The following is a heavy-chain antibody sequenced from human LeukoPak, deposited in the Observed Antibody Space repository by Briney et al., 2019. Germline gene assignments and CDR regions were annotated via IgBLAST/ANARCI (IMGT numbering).Heavy chain of an antibody. CDR3: TRASYYYDSSDYYGSLYFDY. V-gene: IGHV3-9*01. J-gene: IGHJ4*02. CDR2: ISWNSGSI. CDR1: GFTFDDYA. Sequence: GGSLRLSCAASGFTFDDYAMHWVRQAPGKGLEWVSGISWNSGSIGYADSVKGRFTISRENAKNSLYLQMNSLRAGDTAVYYCTRASYYYDSSDYYGSLYFDYWGQGTLVTVSS. D-gene: IGHD3-22*01.